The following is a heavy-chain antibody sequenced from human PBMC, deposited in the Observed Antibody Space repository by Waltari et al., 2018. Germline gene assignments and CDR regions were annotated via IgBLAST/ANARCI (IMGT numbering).Heavy chain of an antibody. CDR3: ARGPRVLLWFGRKGFDY. J-gene: IGHJ4*02. Sequence: QVQLQQSGAGLLKPSETLSLTCSVYGGSFRGYYWTWLRQPPGKGLEWIGEINHSGSTNYNPYLKRRVTRSVDTSKNQFSLKLSSVTAADTAVYYCARGPRVLLWFGRKGFDYWGQGTLVTVSS. V-gene: IGHV4-34*01. D-gene: IGHD3-10*01. CDR2: INHSGST. CDR1: GGSFRGYY.